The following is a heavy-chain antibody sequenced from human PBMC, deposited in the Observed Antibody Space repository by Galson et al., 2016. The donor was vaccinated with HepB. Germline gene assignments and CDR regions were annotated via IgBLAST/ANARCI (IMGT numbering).Heavy chain of an antibody. J-gene: IGHJ6*02. V-gene: IGHV3-48*04. CDR3: AREGTGSSSFIYYYYGMDV. CDR2: ITSRSTAI. D-gene: IGHD6-13*01. Sequence: SLRLSCAASGFTLSSYSVNWVCQTPGKGLEWVSYITSRSTAIYYADSVKGRFTISRDNARNSLYLQMNSLRAEDTAVYYCAREGTGSSSFIYYYYGMDVWGQGTTVTVSS. CDR1: GFTLSSYS.